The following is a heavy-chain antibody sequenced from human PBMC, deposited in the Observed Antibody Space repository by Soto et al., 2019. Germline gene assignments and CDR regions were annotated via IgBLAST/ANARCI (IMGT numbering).Heavy chain of an antibody. CDR1: GYTCTDYW. CDR2: IYPGDSDT. Sequence: PXESLKISCQWSGYTCTDYWSGLVLQLPGKGLEWMGIIYPGDSDTRYSPSFQGHVTITVDKSTSTAYLQWNTLKASDTAMYYRARHPSNSRYDYYAMDVCGQGTTVTVSS. D-gene: IGHD4-4*01. V-gene: IGHV5-51*01. J-gene: IGHJ6*02. CDR3: ARHPSNSRYDYYAMDV.